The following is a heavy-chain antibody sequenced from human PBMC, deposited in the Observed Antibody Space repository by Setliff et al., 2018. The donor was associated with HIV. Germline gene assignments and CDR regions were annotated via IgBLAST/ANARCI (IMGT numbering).Heavy chain of an antibody. CDR3: ARGSRGARASKIDSSGYYLVY. J-gene: IGHJ4*02. Sequence: PSETLSLTCTVSGGSISSSSYYWGWIRQPPGKGLEWIGSIYYSGRTYYNPSLKSRVTISVDTSKNQFSLKLSSVTAADTAVYYCARGSRGARASKIDSSGYYLVYWGQGTLVTVSS. V-gene: IGHV4-39*07. D-gene: IGHD3-22*01. CDR1: GGSISSSSYY. CDR2: IYYSGRT.